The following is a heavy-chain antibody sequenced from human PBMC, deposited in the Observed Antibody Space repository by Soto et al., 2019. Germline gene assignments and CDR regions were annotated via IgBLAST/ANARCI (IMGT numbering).Heavy chain of an antibody. J-gene: IGHJ6*02. CDR3: ARHVLGPRASTTVTPPYYFHAMDV. CDR2: LHFGRST. V-gene: IGHV4-39*01. Sequence: SETLSLTCTVSGDSFSSDSDSWDWIRQPPGKGLEWIGTLHFGRSTYYNPSLKSRLTIVVDPSKNQFSLRLSSVTAADTAVYYCARHVLGPRASTTVTPPYYFHAMDVWGQGTTVTVSS. CDR1: GDSFSSDSDS. D-gene: IGHD4-4*01.